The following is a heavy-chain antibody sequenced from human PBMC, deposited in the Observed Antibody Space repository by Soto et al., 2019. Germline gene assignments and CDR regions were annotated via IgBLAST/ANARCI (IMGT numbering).Heavy chain of an antibody. CDR3: ARGRGFGESNWFDP. D-gene: IGHD3-10*01. V-gene: IGHV3-74*01. CDR1: GFTFSSYW. CDR2: INSDGSST. J-gene: IGHJ5*02. Sequence: EVQLVESGGGLVQPGGSLRLSCAASGFTFSSYWMHWVRQAPGKGLVWVSRINSDGSSTSYADSVQGRFTISRDNAKNTLYLEMNRLRAEDTAVYYCARGRGFGESNWFDPWGQGTLVTGSS.